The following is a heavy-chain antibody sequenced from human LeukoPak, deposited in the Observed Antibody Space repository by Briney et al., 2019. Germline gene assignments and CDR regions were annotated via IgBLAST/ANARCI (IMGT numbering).Heavy chain of an antibody. CDR2: IIPIFGTA. Sequence: SVKVSCKASGGTFSSYAISWVRQAPGQGLEWMGRIIPIFGTANYAQKFQGSVTITTDESTSTAYLELSSLRSEDTAVYYCARATKVYSGSYIFDYWGQGTLVTVSS. CDR3: ARATKVYSGSYIFDY. V-gene: IGHV1-69*05. CDR1: GGTFSSYA. J-gene: IGHJ4*02. D-gene: IGHD1-26*01.